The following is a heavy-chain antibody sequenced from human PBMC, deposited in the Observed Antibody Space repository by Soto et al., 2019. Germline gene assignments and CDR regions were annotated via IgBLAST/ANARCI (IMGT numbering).Heavy chain of an antibody. D-gene: IGHD2-8*01. CDR2: ISAYKGNT. CDR1: GYTFTSYG. Sequence: ASVKVSCKASGYTFTSYGISWVRQAPGQGLEWMGWISAYKGNTNYAQKLQGRVTMTTDTSTSTAYMELRGLRSDEAAVYYCAGGVSHRSFEERTNDAFDIWGQGTMVTVSS. J-gene: IGHJ3*02. CDR3: AGGVSHRSFEERTNDAFDI. V-gene: IGHV1-18*01.